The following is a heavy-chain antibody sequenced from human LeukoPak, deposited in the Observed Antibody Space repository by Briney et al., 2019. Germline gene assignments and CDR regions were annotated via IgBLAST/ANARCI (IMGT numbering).Heavy chain of an antibody. CDR2: IKQDGSEK. D-gene: IGHD6-19*01. V-gene: IGHV3-7*01. CDR1: GGSISSYY. CDR3: ARDSRQWLAIDY. Sequence: ETLSLTCTVSGGSISSYYWSWVRQAPGKGLEWVANIKQDGSEKYYVDSVKGRFTISRDNAKNSLYLQMNSLRAEDTAVYYCARDSRQWLAIDYWGQGTLVTVSS. J-gene: IGHJ4*02.